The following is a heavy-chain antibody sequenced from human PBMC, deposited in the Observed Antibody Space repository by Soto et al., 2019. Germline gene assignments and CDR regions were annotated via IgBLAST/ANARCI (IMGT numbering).Heavy chain of an antibody. D-gene: IGHD3-10*01. V-gene: IGHV3-11*06. Sequence: GGSLRLSCAASGFSFSDYYVSWIRQAPGKGLEWVSLISSSGDFTNYADSVKGRFTISRDNAKNSLYLQMYSLRAEDTAVYFCARLGAVASRTFDIWGQGSMVTVSS. CDR3: ARLGAVASRTFDI. CDR1: GFSFSDYY. J-gene: IGHJ3*02. CDR2: ISSSGDFT.